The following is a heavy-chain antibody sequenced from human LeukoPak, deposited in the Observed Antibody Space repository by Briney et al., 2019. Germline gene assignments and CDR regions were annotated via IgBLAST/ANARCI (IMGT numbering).Heavy chain of an antibody. CDR1: GFTFSTYW. J-gene: IGHJ4*02. CDR3: ASRGSYGYSDY. V-gene: IGHV3-48*04. CDR2: ISSSSSTI. Sequence: GGSLRLSCAASGFTFSTYWMSWVRQAPGKGLEWVSYISSSSSTIYNADSVKGRFTISRDNAKNSLYLQMNSLRAEDTAVYYCASRGSYGYSDYWGQGTLVTVSS. D-gene: IGHD5-18*01.